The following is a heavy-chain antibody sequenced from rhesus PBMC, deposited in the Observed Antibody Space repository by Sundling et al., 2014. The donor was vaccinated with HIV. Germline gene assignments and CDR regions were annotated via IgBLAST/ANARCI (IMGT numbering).Heavy chain of an antibody. J-gene: IGHJ6*01. CDR3: ARSSRGKGSGYNNYYGFDS. CDR1: GGSITGYY. Sequence: QVQLQQSGPRLVKPSETLSLTCAVSGGSITGYYWSWIRQPPGKGLEWIGFIGGTSGSTYYNPSVRSRVTFSTDTSNNQFFLKLNSVTVADTAVYYCARSSRGKGSGYNNYYGFDSWGQGVVVTVSS. D-gene: IGHD5-12*01. V-gene: IGHV4-165*01. CDR2: IGGTSGST.